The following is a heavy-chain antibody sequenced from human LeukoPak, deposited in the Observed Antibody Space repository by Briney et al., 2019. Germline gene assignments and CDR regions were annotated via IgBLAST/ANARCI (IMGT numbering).Heavy chain of an antibody. CDR2: FDPEDGET. D-gene: IGHD1-14*01. Sequence: ASVKVSCKVSGYTLTELSMHWVRQAPGKGLEWMGGFDPEDGETIYAQKFQGRVTMTRNTSISTAYMELSSLRSEDTAVYYCARDRGNQRGYYYYYMDVWGKGTTVTVSS. J-gene: IGHJ6*03. V-gene: IGHV1-24*01. CDR1: GYTLTELS. CDR3: ARDRGNQRGYYYYYMDV.